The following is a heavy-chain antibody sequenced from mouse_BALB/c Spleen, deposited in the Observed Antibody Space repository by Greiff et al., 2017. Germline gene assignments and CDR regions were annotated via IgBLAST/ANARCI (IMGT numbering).Heavy chain of an antibody. V-gene: IGHV14-4*02. D-gene: IGHD2-14*01. CDR1: GFNIKDYY. CDR2: IDPENGDT. Sequence: VQLQQSGAELVRSGASVKLSCTASGFNIKDYYMHWVKQRPEQGLEWIGWIDPENGDTEYAPKFQGKATMTADTSSNTAYLQLSSLTSEDTAVYYCARDYRYDVFYAMDYWGQGTSVTVSS. CDR3: ARDYRYDVFYAMDY. J-gene: IGHJ4*01.